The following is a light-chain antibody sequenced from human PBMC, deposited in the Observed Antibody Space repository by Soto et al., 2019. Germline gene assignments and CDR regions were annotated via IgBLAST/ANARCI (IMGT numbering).Light chain of an antibody. J-gene: IGKJ5*01. CDR1: QTVNTW. CDR3: EEYNNYVIA. V-gene: IGKV1-5*01. CDR2: DAS. Sequence: IQMTQSPSTLSASVVDTVTITCRASQTVNTWLAWSQQKPGKAPKLLIYDASSLASGVSSRFSASGSGSVFTFMFSSLQRDDFAAYSCEEYNNYVIAFGQGARVEIK.